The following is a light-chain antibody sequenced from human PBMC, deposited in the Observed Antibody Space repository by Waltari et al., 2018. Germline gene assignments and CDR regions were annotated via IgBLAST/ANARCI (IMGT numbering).Light chain of an antibody. CDR3: SSYTYGGPWV. Sequence: SALTQPASVSASPGQSIPISCTGSSSDVRSYDLVAWYQQHPGKAPHLLIYEVDKRPSGVSYRFSGSKSGNAASLTISGLQAEDEAHYFCSSYTYGGPWVFGGGTLLTVL. J-gene: IGLJ2*01. CDR1: SSDVRSYDL. V-gene: IGLV2-23*02. CDR2: EVD.